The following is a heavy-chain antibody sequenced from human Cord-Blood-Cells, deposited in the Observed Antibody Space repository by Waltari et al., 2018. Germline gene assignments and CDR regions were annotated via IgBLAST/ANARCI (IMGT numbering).Heavy chain of an antibody. CDR2: INPNSGGT. J-gene: IGHJ4*02. CDR1: GYTFTGYY. V-gene: IGHV1-2*02. CDR3: ASPRPIPYQYSGYERGFDY. D-gene: IGHD5-12*01. Sequence: QVQLVQSGAEVKKPGASVKVSCKASGYTFTGYYMHWVRQAPGQGLEWMGWINPNSGGTNYAQEFQGRVTMTRETSISTAYMELSRLGSDDTAVYYCASPRPIPYQYSGYERGFDYWGQGTLVTVSS.